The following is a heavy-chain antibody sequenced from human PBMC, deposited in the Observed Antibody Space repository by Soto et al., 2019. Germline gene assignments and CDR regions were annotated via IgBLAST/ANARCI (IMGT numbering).Heavy chain of an antibody. CDR3: ARTEDYYYYGMDV. CDR2: IIPILGIA. Sequence: QVQLVHSGAEVKKPGSSVKVSCKASGGTFSSYTISWVRQAPGQGLEWMGRIIPILGIANYAQKFQGRVTITADKSTSTAYMELSSLRSEDTAVYYCARTEDYYYYGMDVWGQGTTVTVSS. V-gene: IGHV1-69*02. CDR1: GGTFSSYT. J-gene: IGHJ6*02.